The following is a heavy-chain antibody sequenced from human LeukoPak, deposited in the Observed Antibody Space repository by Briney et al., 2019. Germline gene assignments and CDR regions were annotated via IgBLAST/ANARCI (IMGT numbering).Heavy chain of an antibody. CDR1: GGSISSNY. J-gene: IGHJ4*02. CDR2: TYYSGST. CDR3: ATSGARFDYRT. Sequence: PSETLSLTCTISGGSISSNYWTWIRRPPGKGLEWIGYTYYSGSTNYNSSLKSRVTISIDSSKNQFSLKLRSVTAADTAVYYCATSGARFDYRTWGKGTLVTVSS. D-gene: IGHD3-10*01. V-gene: IGHV4-59*08.